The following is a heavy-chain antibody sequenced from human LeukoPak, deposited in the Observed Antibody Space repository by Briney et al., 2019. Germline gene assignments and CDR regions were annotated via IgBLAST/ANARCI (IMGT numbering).Heavy chain of an antibody. D-gene: IGHD3-10*01. CDR1: GGSISSGSYY. Sequence: SETLSLTCTVSGGSISSGSYYWSWIRQPAGKGLEWIGRIYTSGSTNYNPSLKSRVTISVDTSKNQFSLKLSSVTAADTAVYYCARVYYGWPGAFDIWGQGTMVTVSS. CDR3: ARVYYGWPGAFDI. J-gene: IGHJ3*02. V-gene: IGHV4-61*02. CDR2: IYTSGST.